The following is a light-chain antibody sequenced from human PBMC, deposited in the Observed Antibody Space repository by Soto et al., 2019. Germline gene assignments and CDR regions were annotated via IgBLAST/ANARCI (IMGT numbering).Light chain of an antibody. CDR3: CSYANSNTYV. J-gene: IGLJ1*01. CDR1: SSDIGGYNF. CDR2: EVT. Sequence: QSALTQPASVSGSPGQSITISCTGTSSDIGGYNFVSWYQHHPGEAPKLMIFEVTKRPSGISNRFSGSESGSTASLTISGLQPDDEADYFCCSYANSNTYVFGTGTKVTVL. V-gene: IGLV2-14*01.